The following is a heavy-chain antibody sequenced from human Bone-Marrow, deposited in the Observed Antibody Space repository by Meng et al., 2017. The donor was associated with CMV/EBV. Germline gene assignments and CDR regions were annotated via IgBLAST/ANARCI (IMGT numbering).Heavy chain of an antibody. V-gene: IGHV4-39*01. J-gene: IGHJ4*02. CDR1: GGSISSSSYY. Sequence: GSLRLSSTVSGGSISSSSYYWGWIRQPPGKGLEWIGSIYYSGSTYYNPSLKSRVTISVDTSKNQFSLKLSSVTAADTAVYYCARLRWELLGFDYWGQGTLVTVSS. CDR2: IYYSGST. CDR3: ARLRWELLGFDY. D-gene: IGHD1-26*01.